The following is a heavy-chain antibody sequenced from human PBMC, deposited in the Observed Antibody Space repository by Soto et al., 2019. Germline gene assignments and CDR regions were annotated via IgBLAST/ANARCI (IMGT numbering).Heavy chain of an antibody. CDR1: GGSISSYH. CDR3: ARQGFGVLHGLVDV. V-gene: IGHV4-59*08. J-gene: IGHJ6*02. D-gene: IGHD3-10*01. Sequence: QVQLQESGPGLVKPSETLSLSCTVSGGSISSYHWSWIRQTPGKGLEWIGYVHYSWGSNYNPSLKGRVAISLATSKSQFSLKLTSVTATDTAVYYCARQGFGVLHGLVDVWGQGTTVTVSS. CDR2: VHYSWGS.